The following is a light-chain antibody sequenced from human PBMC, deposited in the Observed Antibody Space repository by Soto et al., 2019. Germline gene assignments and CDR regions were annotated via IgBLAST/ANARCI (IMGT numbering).Light chain of an antibody. Sequence: DIQMTQSPSTPSASIGDRVTITCRASQSIRSWLAWYQQKPGRAPKLLIYDASSLESGVPSRFSGSGSGTEFTLTISSLQPDDFAIYYCQQYNSYWTFGQGTKVEIK. CDR3: QQYNSYWT. J-gene: IGKJ1*01. V-gene: IGKV1-5*01. CDR1: QSIRSW. CDR2: DAS.